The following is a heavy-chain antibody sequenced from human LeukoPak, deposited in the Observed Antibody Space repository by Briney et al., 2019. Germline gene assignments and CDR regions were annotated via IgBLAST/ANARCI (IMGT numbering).Heavy chain of an antibody. J-gene: IGHJ4*02. D-gene: IGHD1-14*01. Sequence: GGSLRLSCAASGFTVSSNYMSWVRQAPGKGLEWDSVIYSGGSTYYADSVKGRFTISRDNSKNTLYLQMNSLRAEDTAVYYCARGTRMTPFDYWGQGTLVTVSS. CDR2: IYSGGST. V-gene: IGHV3-53*01. CDR3: ARGTRMTPFDY. CDR1: GFTVSSNY.